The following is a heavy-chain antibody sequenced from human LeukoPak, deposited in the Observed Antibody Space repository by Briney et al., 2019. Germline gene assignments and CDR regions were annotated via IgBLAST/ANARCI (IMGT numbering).Heavy chain of an antibody. CDR2: IKQDGSEK. CDR1: RFTFSSYW. Sequence: GGSLRLSCAASRFTFSSYWMSWVRQAPGKGLEWVANIKQDGSEKYYVDSVKGRFTISRDNAKNSLYLQMNSLRAEDTAVYYCARDRPIYSNHNWFDPWGQGTLVTVSS. V-gene: IGHV3-7*01. CDR3: ARDRPIYSNHNWFDP. D-gene: IGHD4-11*01. J-gene: IGHJ5*02.